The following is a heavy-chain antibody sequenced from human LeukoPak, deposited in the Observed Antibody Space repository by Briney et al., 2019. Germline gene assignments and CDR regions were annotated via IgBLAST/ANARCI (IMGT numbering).Heavy chain of an antibody. D-gene: IGHD2-8*02. V-gene: IGHV3-66*01. CDR1: GFTVNNNY. J-gene: IGHJ4*02. CDR3: EGFFFDNTGLAFDF. Sequence: GGSLRLSCAASGFTVNNNYMSWARQAPGKGLEWVSVIQSGGGTYYAGPVKGRFTTSRDSSKNTLYLQMNSLRAEDTAVYYCEGFFFDNTGLAFDFWSQGTLVTVSS. CDR2: IQSGGGT.